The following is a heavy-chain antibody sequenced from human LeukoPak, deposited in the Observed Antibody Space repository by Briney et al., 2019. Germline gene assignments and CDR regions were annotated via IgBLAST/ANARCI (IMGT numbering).Heavy chain of an antibody. Sequence: HAGGSLRLSCAASGFTFSSYGMYCVRHAPGKWLEWGAVISYHGSNKYYADSVKGRFTISRDNSKNTLYLQMNSLRGEDTAVYYCAKGRDSWSNKIDYWGQGTLVSVSS. J-gene: IGHJ4*02. V-gene: IGHV3-30*18. D-gene: IGHD3-3*01. CDR1: GFTFSSYG. CDR2: ISYHGSNK. CDR3: AKGRDSWSNKIDY.